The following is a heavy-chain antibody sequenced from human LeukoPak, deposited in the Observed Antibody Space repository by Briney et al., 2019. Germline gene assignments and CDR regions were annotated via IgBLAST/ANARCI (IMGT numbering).Heavy chain of an antibody. J-gene: IGHJ4*02. V-gene: IGHV3-23*01. CDR2: VRDSGGTT. Sequence: GGSLRLSCAASGFTFSSYSMNWVRQAPGKGLEWVSTVRDSGGTTYYADFVKGRFTISRDNSNNTLYLQVNSLRAEDTAVYYCAKGLFGSGSYSLDYWGQGTLVTVSS. D-gene: IGHD3-10*01. CDR3: AKGLFGSGSYSLDY. CDR1: GFTFSSYS.